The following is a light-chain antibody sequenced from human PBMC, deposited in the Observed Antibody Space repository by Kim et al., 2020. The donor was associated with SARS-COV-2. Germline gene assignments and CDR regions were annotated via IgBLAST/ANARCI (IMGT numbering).Light chain of an antibody. V-gene: IGLV3-19*01. CDR1: SLRSYY. CDR2: GKD. Sequence: SSELTQDPAVSVALGQTVRITCQGDSLRSYYATWYQQKPGQAPILVIYGKDNRPSGIPDRFSGSSSGNTASLIITGTQAGDEADYYCNSRDSNDNVLFGGGTKVTVL. J-gene: IGLJ2*01. CDR3: NSRDSNDNVL.